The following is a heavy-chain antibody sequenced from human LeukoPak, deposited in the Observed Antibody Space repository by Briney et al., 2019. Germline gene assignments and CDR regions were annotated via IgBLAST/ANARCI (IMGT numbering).Heavy chain of an antibody. D-gene: IGHD3-22*01. CDR3: ARDYYDSSGRIYYYYYYMDV. J-gene: IGHJ6*03. Sequence: ASVKVSCKASGYTFTNYYMHWVRQAPGQGLEWMGIINPSGSSTSYAQKFQGRVTMTRDTSTSTVYMELSSLRSEDAAVYYCARDYYDSSGRIYYYYYYMDVWGKGTTVTISS. V-gene: IGHV1-46*01. CDR2: INPSGSST. CDR1: GYTFTNYY.